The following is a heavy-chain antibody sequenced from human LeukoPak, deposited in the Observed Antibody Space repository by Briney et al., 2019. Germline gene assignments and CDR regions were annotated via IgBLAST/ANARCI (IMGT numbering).Heavy chain of an antibody. CDR1: GFAFSTYG. Sequence: GGSLRLSCVASGFAFSTYGMHWVRQAPGKGLECVANIKEDGSEKYYVDSVKGRFTISRDNDKNSLYLQMNSLRAEDTAVYYCARQGDDYWGHGTLVTVSS. CDR2: IKEDGSEK. CDR3: ARQGDDY. J-gene: IGHJ4*01. D-gene: IGHD3-16*01. V-gene: IGHV3-7*01.